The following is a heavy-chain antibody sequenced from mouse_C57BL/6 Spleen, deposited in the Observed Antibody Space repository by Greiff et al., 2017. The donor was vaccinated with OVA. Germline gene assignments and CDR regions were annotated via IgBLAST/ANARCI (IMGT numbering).Heavy chain of an antibody. Sequence: VQLQQPGAELVRPGSSVKLSCKASGYTFTSYWMDWVKQRPGQGLEWIGNIYPSDSETHYNQKFKDKATLTVDKSSSTAYMQLSSLASEDSAVYYCAGNYYGPMDYWGQGTSVTVAS. CDR1: GYTFTSYW. CDR2: IYPSDSET. V-gene: IGHV1-61*01. CDR3: AGNYYGPMDY. J-gene: IGHJ4*01. D-gene: IGHD1-1*01.